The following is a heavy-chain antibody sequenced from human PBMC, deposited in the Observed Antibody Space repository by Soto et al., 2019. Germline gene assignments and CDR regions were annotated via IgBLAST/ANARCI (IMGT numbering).Heavy chain of an antibody. Sequence: EVHLLESGGGLVQPGGSLRLSCAASAFTFSTYTMSWVRQAPGKGLEWVSGISGSGGSTYYADSVKGRFTISRDNSQNTLYLLMNNRLFEVPAVDYCGHVLDVRGYYGAERHFDYWGQGTLVSVSS. CDR1: AFTFSTYT. D-gene: IGHD3-3*01. CDR2: ISGSGGST. CDR3: GHVLDVRGYYGAERHFDY. J-gene: IGHJ4*02. V-gene: IGHV3-23*01.